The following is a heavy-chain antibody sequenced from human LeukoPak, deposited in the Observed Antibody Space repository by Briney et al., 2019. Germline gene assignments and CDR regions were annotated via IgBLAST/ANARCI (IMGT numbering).Heavy chain of an antibody. CDR2: TYYRSTWYN. Sequence: SQTLSLTCAISGDSVSANGAAWNWIRQSPSRGLEWLGRTYYRSTWYNDYAVSVRGRITVNPDTSKNQFSLHLNSVTPEDTAVYYCARRLTQYDCFDPWGQGILVTVSS. J-gene: IGHJ5*02. V-gene: IGHV6-1*01. CDR3: ARRLTQYDCFDP. CDR1: GDSVSANGAA. D-gene: IGHD2-2*01.